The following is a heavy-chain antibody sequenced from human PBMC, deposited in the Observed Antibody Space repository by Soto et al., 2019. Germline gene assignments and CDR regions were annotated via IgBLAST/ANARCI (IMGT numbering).Heavy chain of an antibody. D-gene: IGHD2-21*02. Sequence: EVQLLESGGRMVQPGGSLRLSCAASGFTFSSYAMNMVRQAPGKGLEWVSGISGGGGSTYYAGSVKGGFTISRDTSKNTVYLQLNSLRAEDTAVYYCAKGFIVVVTVLRPDDAFDIWGQGTMVTVSS. CDR1: GFTFSSYA. CDR3: AKGFIVVVTVLRPDDAFDI. CDR2: ISGGGGST. J-gene: IGHJ3*02. V-gene: IGHV3-23*01.